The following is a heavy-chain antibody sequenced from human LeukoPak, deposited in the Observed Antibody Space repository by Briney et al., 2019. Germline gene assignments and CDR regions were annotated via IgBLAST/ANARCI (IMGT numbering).Heavy chain of an antibody. CDR2: IYYSGST. Sequence: SQTLSLTCTVSGGSISSVGYYWSWIRQHPGKGLEWIGYIYYSGSTYYNPSLKSRVTISVDTSKNQFSLKLSSVTAADTAVYYCARDQHRGGFIDYWGQGTLVTVSS. D-gene: IGHD3-10*01. J-gene: IGHJ4*02. CDR1: GGSISSVGYY. CDR3: ARDQHRGGFIDY. V-gene: IGHV4-31*03.